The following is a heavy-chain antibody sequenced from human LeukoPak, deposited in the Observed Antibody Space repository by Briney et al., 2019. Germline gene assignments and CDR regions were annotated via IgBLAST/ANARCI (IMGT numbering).Heavy chain of an antibody. D-gene: IGHD2-21*01. CDR2: LNVTGDIT. CDR3: AKSHITRYPLQYYFDL. J-gene: IGHJ4*02. V-gene: IGHV3-23*01. Sequence: GGSLRLSSAASGFTFSNHAMSWLPPTPQKEREGVSGLNVTGDITYCADSVKGRFTSDRDNSRTTLYLQLNSLRADDTAVYYCAKSHITRYPLQYYFDLWGQGAQVIVSS. CDR1: GFTFSNHA.